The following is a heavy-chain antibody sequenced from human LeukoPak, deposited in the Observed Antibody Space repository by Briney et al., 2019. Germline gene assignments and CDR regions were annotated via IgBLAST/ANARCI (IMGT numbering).Heavy chain of an antibody. CDR2: MNPNSGNT. Sequence: ASVKVSCKASGYTFTSYDINWVRQATGQGLEWMGWMNPNSGNTGYAQKLQGRVTMTTDTSTSTAYMELRSLRSDDTAVYYCARAIGPLLLFDYWGQGTLVTVSS. CDR1: GYTFTSYD. CDR3: ARAIGPLLLFDY. J-gene: IGHJ4*02. V-gene: IGHV1-8*02. D-gene: IGHD1-26*01.